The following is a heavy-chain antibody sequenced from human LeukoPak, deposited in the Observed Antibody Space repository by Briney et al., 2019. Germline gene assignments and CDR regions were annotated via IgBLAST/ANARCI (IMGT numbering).Heavy chain of an antibody. Sequence: ASVKVSCKASGYTFAGYYMHWVRQAPGQGLEWMGWINPNSGGTNYAQKFQGRVTMTRDTSISTAYMELSRLRSDDTAVYYCAALGYCSSTSCYVSGYNWFDPWGQGTLVTVSS. J-gene: IGHJ5*02. CDR3: AALGYCSSTSCYVSGYNWFDP. D-gene: IGHD2-2*01. CDR2: INPNSGGT. V-gene: IGHV1-2*02. CDR1: GYTFAGYY.